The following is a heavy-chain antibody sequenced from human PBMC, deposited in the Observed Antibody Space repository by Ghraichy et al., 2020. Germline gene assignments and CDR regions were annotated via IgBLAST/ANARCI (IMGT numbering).Heavy chain of an antibody. CDR1: GGSISSGDYY. D-gene: IGHD2-2*01. CDR3: ARDAPPGRGVVVPAARGFDP. V-gene: IGHV4-30-4*01. CDR2: IYYSGST. Sequence: SETLSLTCTVSGGSISSGDYYWSWIRQPPGKGLEWIGYIYYSGSTYYNTSLKSRVTISVDTSKNQFSLKLSSVTAADTAVYYCARDAPPGRGVVVPAARGFDPWGQGTLVTVSS. J-gene: IGHJ5*02.